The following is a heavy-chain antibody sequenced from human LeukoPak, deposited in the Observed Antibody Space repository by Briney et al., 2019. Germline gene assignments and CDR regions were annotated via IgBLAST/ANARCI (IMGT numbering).Heavy chain of an antibody. D-gene: IGHD2-2*01. Sequence: SETLSLTCAVYGGSFSGYYWSWIRQPPGKGLEWIGEINHSGSTNYNPSLKSRVTISVDTSKNQFSLKLSSVTAADTAVYYCARGLAHIVVVPAARSLSWFGPWGQGTLVTVSS. CDR1: GGSFSGYY. J-gene: IGHJ5*02. CDR3: ARGLAHIVVVPAARSLSWFGP. V-gene: IGHV4-34*01. CDR2: INHSGST.